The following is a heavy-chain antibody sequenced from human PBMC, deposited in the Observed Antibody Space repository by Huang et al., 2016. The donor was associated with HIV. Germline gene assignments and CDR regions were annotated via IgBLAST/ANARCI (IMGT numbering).Heavy chain of an antibody. D-gene: IGHD4-17*01. V-gene: IGHV1-2*02. J-gene: IGHJ4*02. CDR2: INPNTAGT. Sequence: QVQLVQSGAEAKKPGASVRGSCKTAGYTFSDYYVHWVRQAPGQGLQWMGWINPNTAGTNYAQRFQGRLTVTRDRSITTAYMDLTWLTSDDTAVYYCARGGLRWPAPFDFWGQGTLVTVSS. CDR3: ARGGLRWPAPFDF. CDR1: GYTFSDYY.